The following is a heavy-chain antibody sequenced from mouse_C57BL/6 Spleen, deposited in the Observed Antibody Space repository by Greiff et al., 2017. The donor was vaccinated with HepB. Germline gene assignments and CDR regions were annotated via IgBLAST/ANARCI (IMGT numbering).Heavy chain of an antibody. V-gene: IGHV5-6*01. CDR3: ARHSMVTTGGGVYYAMDY. Sequence: EVQGVESGGDLVKPGGSLKLSCAASGFTFSSYGMSWVRQTPDKRLEWVATISSGGSYTYYPDSVKGRFTISRDNAKNTLYLQMSSLKSEDTAMYYCARHSMVTTGGGVYYAMDYWGQGTSVTVSS. D-gene: IGHD2-2*01. CDR2: ISSGGSYT. J-gene: IGHJ4*01. CDR1: GFTFSSYG.